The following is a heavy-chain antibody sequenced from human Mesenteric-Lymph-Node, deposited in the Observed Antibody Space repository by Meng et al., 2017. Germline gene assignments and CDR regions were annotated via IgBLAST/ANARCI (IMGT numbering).Heavy chain of an antibody. CDR2: ISAGGSST. CDR3: ATPSSGYYDVRAIDY. Sequence: GESLKISCAASGFTFNNYAMTWVRQAPGKGLEWVSSISAGGSSTYHAASVLGRFTTSRDTSKNTLYLQMNSLIADDTAVYFCATPSSGYYDVRAIDYWGQGTLVTVSS. D-gene: IGHD3-22*01. V-gene: IGHV3-23*01. J-gene: IGHJ4*02. CDR1: GFTFNNYA.